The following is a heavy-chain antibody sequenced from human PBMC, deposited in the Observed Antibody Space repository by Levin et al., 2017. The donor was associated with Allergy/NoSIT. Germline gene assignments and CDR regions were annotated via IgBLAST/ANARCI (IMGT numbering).Heavy chain of an antibody. CDR1: GYTFTGYY. V-gene: IGHV1-2*02. J-gene: IGHJ4*02. CDR2: INPNSGGT. Sequence: GGSLRLSCKASGYTFTGYYMHWVRQAPGQGLEWMGWINPNSGGTNYAQKFQGRVTMTRDTSISTAYMELSRLRSDDTAVYYCARTLNSSGYKRGVDYWGQGTLVTVSS. CDR3: ARTLNSSGYKRGVDY. D-gene: IGHD3-22*01.